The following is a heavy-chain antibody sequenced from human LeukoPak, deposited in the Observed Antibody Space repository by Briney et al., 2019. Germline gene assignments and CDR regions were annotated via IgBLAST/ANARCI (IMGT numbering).Heavy chain of an antibody. D-gene: IGHD6-19*01. CDR2: ISYDGGNK. CDR3: AKTLNQWLVLFPFDY. CDR1: GFTFSSYG. V-gene: IGHV3-30*18. J-gene: IGHJ4*02. Sequence: PGGSLRLSCAASGFTFSSYGMHWVRQAPGKGLEWVAFISYDGGNKYYADSVKGRFTISRDNSKNTLYLQMNSMRAEDTAVYYCAKTLNQWLVLFPFDYWGQGTLVTVSS.